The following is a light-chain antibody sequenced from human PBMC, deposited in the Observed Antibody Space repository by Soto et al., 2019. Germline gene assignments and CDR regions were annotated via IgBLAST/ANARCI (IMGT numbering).Light chain of an antibody. J-gene: IGLJ1*01. V-gene: IGLV2-14*01. CDR3: SSYTSSSTRV. CDR2: EVS. CDR1: SSDVGGYNY. Sequence: QSALTQPASVSGSPGQSITISRTGTSSDVGGYNYVSWYQQHPGKVPKLMIYEVSNRPSGVSNRFSGSKSGNTASLTISGLQAEDEADYYCSSYTSSSTRVFGTGTKVTVL.